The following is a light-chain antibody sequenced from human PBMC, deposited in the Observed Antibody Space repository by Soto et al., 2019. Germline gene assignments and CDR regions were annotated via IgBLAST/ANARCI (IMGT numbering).Light chain of an antibody. Sequence: DIQMTQSPDSVSASVGDTITITCRASQAISSWVAWYQQKPGQAPKLLVYAASKLQGGVPLRLSGSGSGTDFTLTINTLQPEDFATYYCQQANSFPLTFGGGTRVEVK. CDR2: AAS. CDR3: QQANSFPLT. V-gene: IGKV1D-12*01. J-gene: IGKJ4*01. CDR1: QAISSW.